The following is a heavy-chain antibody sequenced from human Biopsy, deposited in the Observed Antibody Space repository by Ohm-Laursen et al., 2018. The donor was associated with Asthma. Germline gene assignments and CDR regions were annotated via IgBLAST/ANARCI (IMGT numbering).Heavy chain of an antibody. CDR2: IKEDGSEK. J-gene: IGHJ1*01. CDR1: GFTFSTSW. Sequence: SLRLSCAASGFTFSTSWMTWVRQAPGKGLEWVANIKEDGSEKNNVDSLKGRFTISRDNAKNSLYLQMNSLRAEDTAVYYCARTFHFWSPYHAEHYQLWGQGTLVTVPS. D-gene: IGHD3-3*02. V-gene: IGHV3-7*02. CDR3: ARTFHFWSPYHAEHYQL.